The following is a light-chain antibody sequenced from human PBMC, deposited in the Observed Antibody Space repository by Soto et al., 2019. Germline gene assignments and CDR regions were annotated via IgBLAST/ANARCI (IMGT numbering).Light chain of an antibody. J-gene: IGLJ2*01. CDR2: GVD. V-gene: IGLV2-14*03. CDR1: NSDVGGYKY. CDR3: VSYTSTTTLV. Sequence: QSALIQPASVSGSPGQSITISCTGTNSDVGGYKYVSWYQHQPGKAPKLMFYGVDNRPSGVSNRFSASKSGNTASLTISGLQAEDEAEYYCVSYTSTTTLVFGGGTKLTVL.